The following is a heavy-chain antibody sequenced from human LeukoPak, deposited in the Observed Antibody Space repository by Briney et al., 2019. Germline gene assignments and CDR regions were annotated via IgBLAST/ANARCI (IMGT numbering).Heavy chain of an antibody. J-gene: IGHJ4*02. D-gene: IGHD6-19*01. CDR3: ARLYNKGWCFDY. Sequence: PSETLSLTCTVSGDSISSTNYYWAWIRQPPGKGLEWIGSVYYSGSTYYNPSLKSRVTISVDTSKNQFSLNLSSVTAADTAVFHCARLYNKGWCFDYWSQGTLVTVSS. V-gene: IGHV4-39*01. CDR1: GDSISSTNYY. CDR2: VYYSGST.